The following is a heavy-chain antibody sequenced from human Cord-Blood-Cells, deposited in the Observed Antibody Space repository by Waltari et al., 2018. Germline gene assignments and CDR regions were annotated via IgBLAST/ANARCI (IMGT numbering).Heavy chain of an antibody. D-gene: IGHD6-19*01. CDR2: INHSGST. Sequence: QVQLQQWGAGLLKPSETLSLTCAVYGGSFIGYYWSWIRQPPGKGLEWIGEINHSGSTNYNPSLKSRVTISVDTSKNQFSLKLSSVTAADTAVYYCARDIAVAGTGDWGQGTLVTVSS. CDR3: ARDIAVAGTGD. V-gene: IGHV4-34*01. J-gene: IGHJ4*02. CDR1: GGSFIGYY.